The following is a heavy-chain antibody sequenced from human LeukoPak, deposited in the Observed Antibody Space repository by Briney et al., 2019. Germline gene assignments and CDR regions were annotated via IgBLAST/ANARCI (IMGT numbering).Heavy chain of an antibody. V-gene: IGHV1-2*02. CDR1: GYTFTGYY. J-gene: IGHJ4*02. CDR3: ARTRRGGYYDSSGYWEDFDY. D-gene: IGHD3-22*01. Sequence: ASVKVSCKASGYTFTGYYMHWVRQAPGQGLEWMGWINPNSGGTNCAQKFQGRVTMTRDTSISTAYMELSRLRSDDTAVYYCARTRRGGYYDSSGYWEDFDYWGQGTLVTVSS. CDR2: INPNSGGT.